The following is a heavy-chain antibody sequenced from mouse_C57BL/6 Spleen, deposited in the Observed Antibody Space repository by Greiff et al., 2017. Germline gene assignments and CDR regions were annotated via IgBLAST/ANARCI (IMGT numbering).Heavy chain of an antibody. CDR3: ARDGYYGAWFAY. CDR1: GYTFTSYW. J-gene: IGHJ3*01. Sequence: QVPLQQPGAELVRPGTSVKLSCTASGYTFTSYWMHWVKQRPGQGLEWIGVIDPSDSYTNSNPKFKGKATLTVDTSSSTAYMQLSSLTSEDSAVYYCARDGYYGAWFAYWGQGTLVTVSA. CDR2: IDPSDSYT. V-gene: IGHV1-59*01. D-gene: IGHD2-3*01.